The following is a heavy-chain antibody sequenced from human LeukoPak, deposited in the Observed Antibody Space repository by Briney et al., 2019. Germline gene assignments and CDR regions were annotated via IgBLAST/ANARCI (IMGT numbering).Heavy chain of an antibody. D-gene: IGHD3-22*01. V-gene: IGHV3-15*01. CDR1: GFTFSNAW. CDR3: TTDPVVVNIDDAFDI. Sequence: PGGSLRLSCAASGFTFSNAWMSWVRQAPGKGLEWVGRIKSKTDGGTTDYAAPVKGRFTISRDDSKNTLYLQMNSLKTEDTAVYYCTTDPVVVNIDDAFDIWGQGTMVTVSS. J-gene: IGHJ3*02. CDR2: IKSKTDGGTT.